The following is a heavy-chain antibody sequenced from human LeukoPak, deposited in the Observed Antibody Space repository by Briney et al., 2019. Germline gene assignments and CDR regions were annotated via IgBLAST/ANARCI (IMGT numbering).Heavy chain of an antibody. D-gene: IGHD3-22*01. J-gene: IGHJ4*02. V-gene: IGHV3-48*04. CDR2: ISSSSSTI. CDR1: GFTFSSCA. Sequence: GGSLRLSCAASGFTFSSCAMNWVRQAPGKGLEWVSYISSSSSTIYYADSVKGRFTISRDNAKNSLYLQMNSLRAEDTAVYYCARAPDSTGYYPYYFDYWGQGTLVTVSS. CDR3: ARAPDSTGYYPYYFDY.